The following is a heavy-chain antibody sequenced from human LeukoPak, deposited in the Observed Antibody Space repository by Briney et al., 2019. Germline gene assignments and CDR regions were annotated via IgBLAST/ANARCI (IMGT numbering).Heavy chain of an antibody. CDR3: ARVAPLAVAGTAYYYYMDV. CDR2: INPNSGGT. Sequence: GASVKASCKASGYTFTGYYMHWVRQAPGQGLEWMGWINPNSGGTNYAQKFQGRVTMTRDTSISTAYMELSRLRSDDTAVYYCARVAPLAVAGTAYYYYMDVWGKGTTVTVSS. V-gene: IGHV1-2*02. CDR1: GYTFTGYY. D-gene: IGHD6-19*01. J-gene: IGHJ6*03.